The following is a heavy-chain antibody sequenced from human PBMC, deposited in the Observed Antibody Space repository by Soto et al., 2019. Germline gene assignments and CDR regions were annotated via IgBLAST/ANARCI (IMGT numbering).Heavy chain of an antibody. CDR3: ARVRGDYYYGMDV. J-gene: IGHJ6*02. CDR2: INPNSGGT. V-gene: IGHV1-2*04. CDR1: GYTFTGYY. Sequence: SVKVSCKASGYTFTGYYMHWVRQAPGQGLEWMGWINPNSGGTNYAQKFQGWVTMTRDTSISTAYMELSRLRSDDTAVYYCARVRGDYYYGMDVWGQGTTVTVSS. D-gene: IGHD4-17*01.